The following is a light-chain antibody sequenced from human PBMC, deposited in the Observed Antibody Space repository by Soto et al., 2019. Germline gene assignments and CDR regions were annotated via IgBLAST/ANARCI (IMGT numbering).Light chain of an antibody. CDR3: QQYYSTHRT. J-gene: IGKJ1*01. CDR1: QSVLYSSNNKNY. V-gene: IGKV4-1*01. CDR2: WAS. Sequence: DIVMTQSPDSLAVSLGERATINCKSSQSVLYSSNNKNYLAWYQQKPGQPPKLLIYWASTRESGVPDRFSGRGSGTDFTLTISSLQDEDVEVYYCQQYYSTHRTLGQGTKVDIK.